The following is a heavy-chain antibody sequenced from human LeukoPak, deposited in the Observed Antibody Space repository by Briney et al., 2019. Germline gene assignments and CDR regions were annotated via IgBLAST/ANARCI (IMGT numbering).Heavy chain of an antibody. V-gene: IGHV1-46*01. J-gene: IGHJ4*02. CDR1: GFTFTSSA. CDR2: INPSGGST. CDR3: ARADGGYSYGHDGSFFDY. Sequence: EASVKVSCKASGFTFTSSAMQWVRQARGQRLEWMGIINPSGGSTSYAQKFQGRVTMTRDTSTSTVYMELSSLRSEDTAVYYCARADGGYSYGHDGSFFDYWGQGTLVTVSS. D-gene: IGHD5-18*01.